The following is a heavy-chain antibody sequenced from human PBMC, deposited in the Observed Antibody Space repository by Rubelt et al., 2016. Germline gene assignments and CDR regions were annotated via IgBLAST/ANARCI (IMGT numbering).Heavy chain of an antibody. CDR2: IYYSGST. CDR1: GGSISPYY. V-gene: IGHV4-59*01. Sequence: QVRLQESGPGLVKPSETLSLTCTVSGGSISPYYWTWIRQPPGKGLEWIGYIYYSGSTNYNPSLRSRVTMSVDTSNNQFSLCLRSLTAADTALYYCARAHYTTYDSPFDYWGQGILVTVSS. D-gene: IGHD5-12*01. CDR3: ARAHYTTYDSPFDY. J-gene: IGHJ4*02.